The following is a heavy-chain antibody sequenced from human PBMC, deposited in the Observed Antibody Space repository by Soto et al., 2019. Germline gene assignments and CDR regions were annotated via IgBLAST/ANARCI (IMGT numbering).Heavy chain of an antibody. Sequence: QVQLVESGGGVVQPGRSLRLSCAASGFTFSSYAMHWVRQAPGKGLEWVAVISYDGSNKYYADSVKGRFTISRDNSKNTLYLQMNSLRAEDTAVYYCARDRLSQVGYWGQGTLVTVSS. CDR2: ISYDGSNK. CDR1: GFTFSSYA. D-gene: IGHD3-16*02. CDR3: ARDRLSQVGY. J-gene: IGHJ4*02. V-gene: IGHV3-30-3*01.